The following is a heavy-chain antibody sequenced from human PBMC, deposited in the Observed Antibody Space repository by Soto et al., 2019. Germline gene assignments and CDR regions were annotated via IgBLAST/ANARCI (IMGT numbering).Heavy chain of an antibody. D-gene: IGHD1-26*01. V-gene: IGHV3-30-3*01. CDR3: ARDLGGRYFIGMDV. J-gene: IGHJ6*02. CDR2: ISYDGSNK. Sequence: SGGSLRLSCAASGFTFSSYAMHWVRQAPGKGLEWVAVISYDGSNKYYADSVKGRFTISRDNSKNTLYLQMNSLRAEDTAVYYCARDLGGRYFIGMDVWGQGTTVTVSS. CDR1: GFTFSSYA.